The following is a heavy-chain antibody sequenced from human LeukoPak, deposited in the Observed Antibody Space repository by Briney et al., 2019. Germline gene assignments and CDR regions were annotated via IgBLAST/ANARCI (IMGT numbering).Heavy chain of an antibody. Sequence: PGGSLRLSCAASGFTFDDYAMHWVRQAPGKGLEWVSGISWNSGSIGYADSVKGRFTISRDNAKNSLYLQMNSLRAEDMALCYCAKGGGLATVTTSYFDYWGQGTLVTVSS. CDR1: GFTFDDYA. CDR2: ISWNSGSI. J-gene: IGHJ4*02. CDR3: AKGGGLATVTTSYFDY. V-gene: IGHV3-9*03. D-gene: IGHD4-17*01.